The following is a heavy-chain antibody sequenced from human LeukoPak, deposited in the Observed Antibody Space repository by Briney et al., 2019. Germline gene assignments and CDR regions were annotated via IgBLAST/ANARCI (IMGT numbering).Heavy chain of an antibody. V-gene: IGHV1-18*01. J-gene: IGHJ4*02. CDR3: AREGVGPYCSSTSCYVYYFDY. D-gene: IGHD2-2*01. CDR2: ISAYNGNT. CDR1: GYTFTSYG. Sequence: AASVKVSCKASGYTFTSYGISWLRQAPGQGLEWMGWISAYNGNTNYAQKLQGRVTMTTDTSTSTAYMELRSLRSDDTAVYYCAREGVGPYCSSTSCYVYYFDYWGQGTLVTVSS.